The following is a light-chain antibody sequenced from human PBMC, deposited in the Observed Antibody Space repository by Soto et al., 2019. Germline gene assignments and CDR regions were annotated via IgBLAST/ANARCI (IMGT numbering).Light chain of an antibody. J-gene: IGKJ2*01. CDR1: QSISSN. V-gene: IGKV1-39*01. Sequence: VRVTQSPSSLSASVGDRLTITCRASQSISSNLNWYQQKPGKAPNLLIYDASTLQSGVPSRFSGSGSGTDFTLTISSLRPEDFATYYCQQSYSTPRTFGQGTKVEIK. CDR3: QQSYSTPRT. CDR2: DAS.